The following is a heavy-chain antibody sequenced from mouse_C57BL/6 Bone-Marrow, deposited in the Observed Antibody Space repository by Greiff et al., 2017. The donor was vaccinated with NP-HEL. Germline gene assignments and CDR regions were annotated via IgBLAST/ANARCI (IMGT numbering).Heavy chain of an antibody. CDR3: ARLLRSYAMDY. D-gene: IGHD1-1*01. CDR1: GYTFTDYY. J-gene: IGHJ4*01. V-gene: IGHV1-76*01. Sequence: VMLVESGAELVRPGASVKLSCKASGYTFTDYYINWVKQRPGQGLEWIARIYPGSGNTYYNEKFKGKATLTAEKSSSTAYMQLSSLTSEDSAVYFCARLLRSYAMDYWGQGTSVTVSS. CDR2: IYPGSGNT.